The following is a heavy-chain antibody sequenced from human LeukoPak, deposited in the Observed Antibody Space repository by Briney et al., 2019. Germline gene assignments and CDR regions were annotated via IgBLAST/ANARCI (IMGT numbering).Heavy chain of an antibody. Sequence: SETLSLTCTVSGGSISSYYWSWIRQPPGKGLEWIGYIYYSGCTNYNPSLKSRVTISVDTSKNQFSLKLSSVTAADTAVYYCARGLAVTDYWGQGTLVTVSS. V-gene: IGHV4-59*01. D-gene: IGHD2-15*01. J-gene: IGHJ4*02. CDR2: IYYSGCT. CDR3: ARGLAVTDY. CDR1: GGSISSYY.